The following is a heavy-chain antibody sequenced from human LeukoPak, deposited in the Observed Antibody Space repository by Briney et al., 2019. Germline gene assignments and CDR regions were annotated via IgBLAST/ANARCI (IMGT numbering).Heavy chain of an antibody. V-gene: IGHV4-59*01. D-gene: IGHD3-10*01. J-gene: IGHJ4*02. CDR2: IYYTGKT. CDR3: ARSQNYYGSGDY. Sequence: SETLSLTCTVSGGSISSYYWSWIRQPPGKALEWIGYIYYTGKTYYNPSLEGRVTILVDTSRNHFSVRLSSVTAADTAVYYCARSQNYYGSGDYWSQGTLVTVSS. CDR1: GGSISSYY.